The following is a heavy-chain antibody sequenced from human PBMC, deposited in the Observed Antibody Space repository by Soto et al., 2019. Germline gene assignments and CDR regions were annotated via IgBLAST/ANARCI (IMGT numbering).Heavy chain of an antibody. V-gene: IGHV1-18*01. CDR3: ARAPYYGSGPDYGMDV. CDR2: ISAYNGNT. CDR1: GYTFTSYG. Sequence: GASVKVSCKASGYTFTSYGISWVRQAPGQGLEWMGWISAYNGNTNYAQKLQGRVTMTTDTSTSTAYMELRSLRSDDTAVYYCARAPYYGSGPDYGMDVWGQGTTVTVSS. J-gene: IGHJ6*02. D-gene: IGHD3-10*01.